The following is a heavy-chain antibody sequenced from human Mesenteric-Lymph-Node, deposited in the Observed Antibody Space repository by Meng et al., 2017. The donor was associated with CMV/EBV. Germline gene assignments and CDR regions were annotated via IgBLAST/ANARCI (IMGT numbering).Heavy chain of an antibody. CDR2: IKSKTDGGTT. D-gene: IGHD3-3*01. V-gene: IGHV3-15*01. CDR1: GGSFSGYY. Sequence: ETLSLTCAVYGGSFSGYYWSWVRQAPGKGLEWVGRIKSKTDGGTTDYAAPVKGRFTISRDDSKNTLYLQMNSLKTEDTAVYYCTTLRFLEWAHYYYGMDVWGQGTTVTVSS. CDR3: TTLRFLEWAHYYYGMDV. J-gene: IGHJ6*02.